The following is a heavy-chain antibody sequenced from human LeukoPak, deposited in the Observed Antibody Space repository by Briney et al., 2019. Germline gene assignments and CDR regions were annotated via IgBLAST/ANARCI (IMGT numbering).Heavy chain of an antibody. J-gene: IGHJ4*02. CDR3: ARSSTAGYFDY. CDR2: ISSSSSTI. CDR1: GFTFSSYS. Sequence: PGGSLRLSCAASGFTFSSYSMNWVRRAPGKGLEWVSYISSSSSTIYYSDSVKGRFTISRDNAKNSLYLQMNSLRAEDTAVYYCARSSTAGYFDYWGQGTLVTVSS. V-gene: IGHV3-48*04.